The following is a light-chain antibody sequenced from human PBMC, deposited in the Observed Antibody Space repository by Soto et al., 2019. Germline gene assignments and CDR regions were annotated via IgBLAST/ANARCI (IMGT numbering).Light chain of an antibody. V-gene: IGKV1-5*03. J-gene: IGKJ5*01. CDR3: QQYNNWPLT. CDR1: QSISGW. CDR2: KAS. Sequence: DIQMAQSPSTLSASVGDRVTITCRASQSISGWLAWYQQNPGKAPKLLIYKASTLESGVPSRFSGSGSGTEFTLTISSLQSEDFAVYYCQQYNNWPLTFGQGTRLEIK.